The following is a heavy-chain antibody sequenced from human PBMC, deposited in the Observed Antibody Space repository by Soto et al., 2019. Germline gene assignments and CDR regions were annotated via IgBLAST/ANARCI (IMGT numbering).Heavy chain of an antibody. CDR3: VRDGTKTLRDWFDP. J-gene: IGHJ5*02. CDR2: MYYNGNI. V-gene: IGHV4-59*12. D-gene: IGHD1-1*01. CDR1: GGSISNYY. Sequence: SETLSLTCNVSGGSISNYYWTWVRQSPEKGLEWIGYMYYNGNINYNPSLKSRVTISIDTSKKQFSLKLRSVTAADTAVYYCVRDGTKTLRDWFDPWGQGISVTVSS.